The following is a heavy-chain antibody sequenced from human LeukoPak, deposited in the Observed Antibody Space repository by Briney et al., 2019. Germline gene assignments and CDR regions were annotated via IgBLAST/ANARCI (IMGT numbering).Heavy chain of an antibody. CDR1: GGTFSSYA. Sequence: SVKVSCKASGGTFSSYAISWVRQAPGQGLEWMGGIIPIFGTANYAQKFQGRVTVTADKSTSTAYMELSSLRSEDTAVYYCARGRLVAGYYFDYWGQGTLVTVSS. CDR2: IIPIFGTA. CDR3: ARGRLVAGYYFDY. D-gene: IGHD6-19*01. J-gene: IGHJ4*02. V-gene: IGHV1-69*06.